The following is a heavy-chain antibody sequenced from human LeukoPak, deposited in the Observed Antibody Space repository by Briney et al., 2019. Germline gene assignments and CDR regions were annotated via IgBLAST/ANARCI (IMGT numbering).Heavy chain of an antibody. J-gene: IGHJ4*02. CDR3: ARIAGTFGWLFPLIDY. CDR1: GYTFTCYY. D-gene: IGHD3-9*01. Sequence: ASVKVSCKASGYTFTCYYMHWVRQAPGQGLEWMGRINPNSGGTNYAQKLQGRVTMTTDTSTSTAYMELRSLRSDDTAVYYCARIAGTFGWLFPLIDYWGQGTLVTVSS. CDR2: INPNSGGT. V-gene: IGHV1-2*06.